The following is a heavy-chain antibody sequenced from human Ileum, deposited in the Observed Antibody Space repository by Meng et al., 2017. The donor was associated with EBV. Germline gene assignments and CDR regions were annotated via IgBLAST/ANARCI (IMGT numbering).Heavy chain of an antibody. Sequence: QPPQAGPWLLKPSETLSLTFAVYGGSFSGYYRSWIRQPPGKGLEWIGEINHSGSTNYNPSLKSRVTISVDTSKNQFSLKLSSVTAADTAVYYCARGNKVSDRGFDYWGQGTLVTVAS. D-gene: IGHD3-10*01. V-gene: IGHV4-34*02. CDR1: GGSFSGYY. CDR2: INHSGST. CDR3: ARGNKVSDRGFDY. J-gene: IGHJ4*02.